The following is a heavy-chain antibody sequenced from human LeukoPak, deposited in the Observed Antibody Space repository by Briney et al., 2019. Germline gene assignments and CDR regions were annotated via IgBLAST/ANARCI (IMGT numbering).Heavy chain of an antibody. D-gene: IGHD6-6*01. J-gene: IGHJ4*02. CDR3: AKDQPLSSSSEPDY. CDR1: GFTFSSYA. Sequence: AGGSLRLSCAASGFTFSSYAMSWVRQAPGKGLEWVSAISGSGGSTYYADSVKGRFTISRDNSKNTLYLQMNSLRAEDTAVYYCAKDQPLSSSSEPDYWGQGTLVIVS. CDR2: ISGSGGST. V-gene: IGHV3-23*01.